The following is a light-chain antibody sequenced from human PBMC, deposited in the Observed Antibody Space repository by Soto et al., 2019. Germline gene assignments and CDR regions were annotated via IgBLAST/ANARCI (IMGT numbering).Light chain of an antibody. CDR1: SSNIGTNT. J-gene: IGLJ2*01. Sequence: QAVVTQPPSASGTPGQRVTISCSGSSSNIGTNTVIWYQQLPGAAPKLLIYSDNQRPSGVPDRFSGSKSGTSASLVISGLQSEDEADYYCAAWDVSLVVFGGGTKLTVL. CDR2: SDN. V-gene: IGLV1-44*01. CDR3: AAWDVSLVV.